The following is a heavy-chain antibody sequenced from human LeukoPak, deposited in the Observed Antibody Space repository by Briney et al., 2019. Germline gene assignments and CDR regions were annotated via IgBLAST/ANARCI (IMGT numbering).Heavy chain of an antibody. V-gene: IGHV3-23*01. Sequence: GGSLRLSCAVSGFTFSSYWMNWVRQAPGKGLEWVSSLSGGGDSRYYADSVMGRFTISRDNSKNTLYLQMNSLRAEDTAVYYCAKAVRSMVTGGGYFDSWGQGTLVTVS. CDR3: AKAVRSMVTGGGYFDS. J-gene: IGHJ4*02. CDR1: GFTFSSYW. D-gene: IGHD3-10*01. CDR2: LSGGGDSR.